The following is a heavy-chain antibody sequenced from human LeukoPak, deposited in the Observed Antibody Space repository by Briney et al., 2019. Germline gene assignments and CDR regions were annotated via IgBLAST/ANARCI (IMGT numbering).Heavy chain of an antibody. CDR1: GFTFSAYG. V-gene: IGHV3-21*01. CDR3: ASSVGYSGYERKIYYYYYGMDV. CDR2: ISSSSSYI. J-gene: IGHJ6*02. D-gene: IGHD5-12*01. Sequence: GGSLRLSCAASGFTFSAYGMSWFRQAPGKGLEWVSSISSSSSYIYYADSVKGRFTISRDNAKNSLYLQMNSLRAEDTAVYYCASSVGYSGYERKIYYYYYGMDVWGQGTTVTVSS.